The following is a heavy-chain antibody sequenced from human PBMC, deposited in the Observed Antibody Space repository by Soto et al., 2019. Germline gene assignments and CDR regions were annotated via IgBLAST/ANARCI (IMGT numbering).Heavy chain of an antibody. V-gene: IGHV1-18*01. Sequence: GASVKVFCKASGYTFTSYGISWVRQAPGQGLEWMGWISAYNGNTNYAQKLQGRVTMTTDTSTSTAYMELRSLRSDDTAVYYCARMKKDIVLMVYAIFEGVFDYWGQGTLVTVSS. CDR2: ISAYNGNT. D-gene: IGHD2-8*01. J-gene: IGHJ4*02. CDR3: ARMKKDIVLMVYAIFEGVFDY. CDR1: GYTFTSYG.